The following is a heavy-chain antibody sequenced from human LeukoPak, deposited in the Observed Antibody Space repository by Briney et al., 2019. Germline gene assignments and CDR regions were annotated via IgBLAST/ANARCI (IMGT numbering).Heavy chain of an antibody. Sequence: GGSLRLSCAASGFTFSSYAMSWVRQAPGKGLEWVSAISGSGGSTYADSVKGRFTISRDNSKNTLYLQMNSLRAEDTAVYYCAKDSPPYYDSSGYSDAFDIWSQGTMVTVSS. CDR3: AKDSPPYYDSSGYSDAFDI. J-gene: IGHJ3*02. V-gene: IGHV3-23*01. CDR1: GFTFSSYA. D-gene: IGHD3-22*01. CDR2: ISGSGGST.